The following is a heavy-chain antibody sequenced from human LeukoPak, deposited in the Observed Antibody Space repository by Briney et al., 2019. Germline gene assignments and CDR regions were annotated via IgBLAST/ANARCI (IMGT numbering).Heavy chain of an antibody. CDR2: IYYSGST. CDR1: GGSISSSSYY. CDR3: ASSLYYYDSSGYSAARFHFDY. D-gene: IGHD3-22*01. J-gene: IGHJ4*02. V-gene: IGHV4-61*01. Sequence: SETLSLTCTVSGGSISSSSYYWSWIRQPPGKGLEWIGYIYYSGSTNYNPSLKSRVTISVDTSKNQFSLKLSSVTAADTAVYYCASSLYYYDSSGYSAARFHFDYWGQGTMVTVSS.